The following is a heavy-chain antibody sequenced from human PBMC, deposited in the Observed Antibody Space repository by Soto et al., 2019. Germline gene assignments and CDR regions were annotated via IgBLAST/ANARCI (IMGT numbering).Heavy chain of an antibody. CDR2: IDPSDSQT. CDR3: ARQIYDSDTGPNFQYYFDS. J-gene: IGHJ4*02. Sequence: LQISCQGSGYSFAGYWITWVRQKPGKGLEWMGRIDPSDSQTYYSPSFRGHVTISVTKSITTVFLQWSSLRASDTAMYYCARQIYDSDTGPNFQYYFDSWSQGTPVTVSS. CDR1: GYSFAGYW. D-gene: IGHD3-22*01. V-gene: IGHV5-10-1*01.